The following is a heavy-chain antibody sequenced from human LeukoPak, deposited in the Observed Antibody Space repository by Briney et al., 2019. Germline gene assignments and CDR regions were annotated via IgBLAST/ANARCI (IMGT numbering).Heavy chain of an antibody. Sequence: ASVKVFCKASGYTFTTSYIHWVRQAPGQGLEWMGIINPSGGSTSYAQKFQGRVTMTRDTSANTVYMELSSLRSEDTAVYYCASDRPRNNYDTSGFECFQHWGQGTLLTVSS. J-gene: IGHJ1*01. CDR3: ASDRPRNNYDTSGFECFQH. D-gene: IGHD3-22*01. CDR2: INPSGGST. V-gene: IGHV1-46*01. CDR1: GYTFTTSY.